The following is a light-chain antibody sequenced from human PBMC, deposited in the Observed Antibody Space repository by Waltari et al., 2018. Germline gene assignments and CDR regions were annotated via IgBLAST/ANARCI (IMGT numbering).Light chain of an antibody. V-gene: IGKV2-30*01. CDR1: QSLVYSDGNTY. CDR3: MQGTHWPYT. Sequence: DVVMTQSPLSLPVTLGQPASISCRSSQSLVYSDGNTYLNWFQHRPGQSPRRLIYQISSRDSGVPDRFSGRWSGTDFTLKISRVEAEDVGVYYCMQGTHWPYTFGQGTKLEIK. CDR2: QIS. J-gene: IGKJ2*01.